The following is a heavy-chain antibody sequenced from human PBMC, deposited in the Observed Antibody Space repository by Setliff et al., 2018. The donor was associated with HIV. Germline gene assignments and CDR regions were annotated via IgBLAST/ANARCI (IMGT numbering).Heavy chain of an antibody. Sequence: PSETLSLTCTVSGGSISSGVYYWSWIRHHPGKGLEWIGYIYYSGSTYYNPSLKSRVTISVDTSKNQFSLKLSSVTAADTAIYYCARVPTSSWYVTTQRTKEYFHHWGQGTLVTVSS. D-gene: IGHD6-13*01. CDR2: IYYSGST. CDR3: ARVPTSSWYVTTQRTKEYFHH. V-gene: IGHV4-31*03. J-gene: IGHJ1*01. CDR1: GGSISSGVYY.